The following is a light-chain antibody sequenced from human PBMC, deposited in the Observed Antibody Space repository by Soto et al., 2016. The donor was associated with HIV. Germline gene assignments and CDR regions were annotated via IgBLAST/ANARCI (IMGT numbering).Light chain of an antibody. CDR1: QGIRND. V-gene: IGKV1-6*01. CDR2: ATS. J-gene: IGKJ1*01. CDR3: LQDYNFPPT. Sequence: AIQMTQSPSSLSASVGDRVTITCRASQGIRNDLGWYQQKPGKAPNLFIYATSSLQSGVSSRFSGSGSGTDFTPTISSLQPEDFATYYCLQDYNFPPTFGQGTKVEIK.